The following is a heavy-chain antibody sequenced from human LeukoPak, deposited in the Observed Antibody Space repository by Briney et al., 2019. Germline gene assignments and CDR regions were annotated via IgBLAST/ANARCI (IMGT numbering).Heavy chain of an antibody. Sequence: GASVEVSCKASGYTFTSYYMHWVRQAPGQGLEWMGIINPSGGSTSYAQKFQGRVTMTRDMSTSTVYMQLSSLRSEDTAVYYCARDGSVASDSDAFDIWGQGTMVTVSS. D-gene: IGHD2-15*01. V-gene: IGHV1-46*01. CDR2: INPSGGST. J-gene: IGHJ3*02. CDR3: ARDGSVASDSDAFDI. CDR1: GYTFTSYY.